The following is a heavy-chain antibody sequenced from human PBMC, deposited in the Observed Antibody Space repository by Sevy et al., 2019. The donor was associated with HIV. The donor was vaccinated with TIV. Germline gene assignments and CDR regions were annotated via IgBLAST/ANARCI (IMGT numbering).Heavy chain of an antibody. D-gene: IGHD5-12*01. CDR1: GFTISSYG. V-gene: IGHV3-33*01. CDR3: AREGYSGYVLGFDY. J-gene: IGHJ4*02. CDR2: IWYDGSNQ. Sequence: GGSLRLSCAASGFTISSYGMHWVRQAPGKGLEWVAVIWYDGSNQYYADSVKGRFTISRDNSKNTLYLQMNSLRAEDTAVYYCAREGYSGYVLGFDYWGQGTLVTVSS.